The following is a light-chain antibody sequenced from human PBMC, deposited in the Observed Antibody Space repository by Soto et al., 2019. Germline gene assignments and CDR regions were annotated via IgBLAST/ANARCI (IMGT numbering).Light chain of an antibody. V-gene: IGKV1-27*01. CDR1: QDIRNF. CDR2: AAS. Sequence: DIPMTQSPTSLSASVGDRVTITCRASQDIRNFVAWYQQKPGKAPKLLIYAASTLQSGVPSRFSGSGSGTDFTLIINSLQPEAVATYSCQKYSSVPVFGPGTKVEIK. J-gene: IGKJ3*01. CDR3: QKYSSVPV.